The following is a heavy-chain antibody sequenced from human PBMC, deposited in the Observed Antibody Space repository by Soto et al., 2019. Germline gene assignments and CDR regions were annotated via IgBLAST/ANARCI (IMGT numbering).Heavy chain of an antibody. V-gene: IGHV3-21*01. Sequence: GGSLRLSCAASGFTFSSYSMNLVRQAPGKGLEWVSSISSSSSYIYYADSVKGRFTISRDNAKNSLYLQMNSLRAEDTAVYYCASSDVRHYYYYGMDVWGQGTTVTVSS. CDR3: ASSDVRHYYYYGMDV. D-gene: IGHD6-6*01. CDR2: ISSSSSYI. J-gene: IGHJ6*02. CDR1: GFTFSSYS.